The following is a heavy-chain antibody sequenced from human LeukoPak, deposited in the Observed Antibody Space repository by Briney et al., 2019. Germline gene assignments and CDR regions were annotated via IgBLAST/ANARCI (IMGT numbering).Heavy chain of an antibody. Sequence: GGSLRLSCAASGFTFSSYGMHWVRQAPGKGLEWVAVIWYDGSNKYYADSVKGRFTISRDNSKNTLYLQMNSLRAEDTAIYYCAKYGPQDSGSSHFDYWGQGALVTVSS. CDR1: GFTFSSYG. J-gene: IGHJ4*02. CDR3: AKYGPQDSGSSHFDY. V-gene: IGHV3-33*06. CDR2: IWYDGSNK. D-gene: IGHD1-26*01.